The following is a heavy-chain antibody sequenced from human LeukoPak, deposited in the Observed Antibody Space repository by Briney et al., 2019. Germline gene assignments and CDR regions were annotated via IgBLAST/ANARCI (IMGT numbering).Heavy chain of an antibody. Sequence: GASVKVSCKASGYTFTTYYIHWVRQAPGQGLEWMGVINPSGGSTSLAQKFQARLTMTRDTSISTAYMELSRLRSDDTAVYYCARSQQWLSTKAPGLDYWGQGTLVTVSS. CDR3: ARSQQWLSTKAPGLDY. CDR1: GYTFTTYY. J-gene: IGHJ4*02. V-gene: IGHV1-46*01. CDR2: INPSGGST. D-gene: IGHD6-19*01.